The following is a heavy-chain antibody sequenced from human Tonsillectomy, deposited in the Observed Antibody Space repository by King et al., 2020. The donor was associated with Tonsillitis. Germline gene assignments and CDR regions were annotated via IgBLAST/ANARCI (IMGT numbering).Heavy chain of an antibody. CDR2: IDPSDSYT. V-gene: IGHV5-10-1*03. CDR1: GYSFTSYW. D-gene: IGHD3-9*01. CDR3: ARADYDILTGYYTPFY. Sequence: VQLVESGAEVKKPGESLGISCKGSGYSFTSYWISWVRQMPGKGLEWMGRIDPSDSYTNYSPSFQGHVTISADKSISTAYLQWSSLKASDTAMYYCARADYDILTGYYTPFYWGQGTLVTVSS. J-gene: IGHJ4*02.